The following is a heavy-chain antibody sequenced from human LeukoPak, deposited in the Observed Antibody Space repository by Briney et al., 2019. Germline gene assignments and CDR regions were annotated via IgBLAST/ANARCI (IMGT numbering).Heavy chain of an antibody. CDR1: GFTFSSYS. V-gene: IGHV3-21*01. CDR2: ISSSSSYI. Sequence: PGGSLRLSCAASGFTFSSYSMNWVRQAPGKGLEWVSSISSSSSYIYYADSVKGRFTISRDNAKNSLYLQMNSLRAEDTAVYYCARERFRSGWYDYWGQGTLVTVSS. J-gene: IGHJ4*02. CDR3: ARERFRSGWYDY. D-gene: IGHD6-19*01.